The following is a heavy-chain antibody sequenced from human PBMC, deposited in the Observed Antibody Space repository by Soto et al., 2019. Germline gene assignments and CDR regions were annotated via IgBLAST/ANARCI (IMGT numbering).Heavy chain of an antibody. Sequence: ASLELSCVASGFALSTHAMSWVRQVPGKGLEWVSTFSGSGGNIYYADSVKGRRTISRDDSKNTLYLQMDNLKVEDTAVYYCAKAPPLIVGPLAMDVWGQGTTVTVSS. CDR1: GFALSTHA. V-gene: IGHV3-23*01. D-gene: IGHD1-26*01. CDR3: AKAPPLIVGPLAMDV. J-gene: IGHJ6*02. CDR2: FSGSGGNI.